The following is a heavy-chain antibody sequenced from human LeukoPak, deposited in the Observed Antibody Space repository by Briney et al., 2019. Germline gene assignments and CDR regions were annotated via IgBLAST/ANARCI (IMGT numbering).Heavy chain of an antibody. CDR2: IIPILGIG. CDR3: ARGGVAAAGTYFQY. D-gene: IGHD6-13*01. CDR1: GGTFSSYT. Sequence: SVKVSCKASGGTFSSYTISWVRQAPGQGLEWMGRIIPILGIGNYAQKFQGRVTITADKSPSTAYMELSSLRSEDTAVYYCARGGVAAAGTYFQYWGQGSLVTVSS. J-gene: IGHJ1*01. V-gene: IGHV1-69*02.